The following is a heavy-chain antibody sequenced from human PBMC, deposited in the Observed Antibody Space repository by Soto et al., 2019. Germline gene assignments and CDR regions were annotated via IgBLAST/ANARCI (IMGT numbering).Heavy chain of an antibody. CDR2: IYYSGST. J-gene: IGHJ5*02. CDR1: GASISSSSYY. D-gene: IGHD3-9*01. CDR3: ARDQYDILTGYDWFDP. Sequence: SETLSLTCTVSGASISSSSYYWGWIRQPPGKGLEWIGSIYYSGSTYYNPSLKSRVTITRDTSKNQFSLKMTSVTAADTAVYYCARDQYDILTGYDWFDPWGQGILVTVSS. V-gene: IGHV4-39*07.